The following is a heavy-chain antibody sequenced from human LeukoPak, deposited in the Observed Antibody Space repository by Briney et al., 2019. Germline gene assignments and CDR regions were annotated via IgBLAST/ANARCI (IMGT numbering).Heavy chain of an antibody. CDR2: IYTSGST. V-gene: IGHV4-4*07. CDR1: GGSISSYY. J-gene: IGHJ6*02. D-gene: IGHD2-21*02. CDR3: ARHVSTSSCGADCYSGGLDV. Sequence: SETLSLTCTVSGGSISSYYWSWIRQPAGKGLEWIGRIYTSGSTNYNPSLKSRVTMSVDTSKKQFSLKLSSVTAADTAVYYCARHVSTSSCGADCYSGGLDVWGQGTTVTVSS.